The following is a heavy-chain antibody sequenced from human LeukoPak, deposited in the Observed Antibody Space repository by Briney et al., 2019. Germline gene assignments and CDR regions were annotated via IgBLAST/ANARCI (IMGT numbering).Heavy chain of an antibody. J-gene: IGHJ4*02. CDR1: GYTFTSYH. CDR3: ARDSARDRDYGDSTISDD. CDR2: ISAYNGYT. Sequence: ASVPETLKASGYTFTSYHFRWVRQAPGQGLEWMGWISAYNGYTNYAQKLQGRVTMTTDTSTSTACMELRSLRSDDTAVYYCARDSARDRDYGDSTISDDWGEGSPVTVSS. D-gene: IGHD4-17*01. V-gene: IGHV1-18*01.